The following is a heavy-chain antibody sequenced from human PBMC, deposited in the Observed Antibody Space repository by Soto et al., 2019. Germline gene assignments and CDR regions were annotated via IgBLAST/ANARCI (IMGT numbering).Heavy chain of an antibody. CDR1: GFTFSSYA. CDR3: ARDLAPGSSGWYVGY. CDR2: ISYDGSNK. J-gene: IGHJ4*02. D-gene: IGHD6-19*01. Sequence: QVQLVESGGGVVQPGRSLRLSCAASGFTFSSYAMHWVRQAPGKGLEWVAVISYDGSNKYYADSVKGRFTSSRDNSKNTLYLQMNSLRAEDTAVYYCARDLAPGSSGWYVGYWGQGTLVTVSS. V-gene: IGHV3-30-3*01.